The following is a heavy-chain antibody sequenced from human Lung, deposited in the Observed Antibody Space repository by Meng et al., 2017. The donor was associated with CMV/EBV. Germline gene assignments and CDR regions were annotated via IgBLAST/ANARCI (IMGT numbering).Heavy chain of an antibody. CDR2: IPHRGSS. Sequence: QVQLRESCPALVKAAATLSIRCAVPGDSINNHNWWAWVRQPPGKGLEWIGEIPHRGSSAYNPSLKSRVSMSIDKSKNQFSLKLTSVTAADTAVYHCLRRSGGSVWGQGTLVTVSS. D-gene: IGHD3-10*01. CDR1: GDSINNHNW. CDR3: LRRSGGSV. V-gene: IGHV4-4*02. J-gene: IGHJ1*01.